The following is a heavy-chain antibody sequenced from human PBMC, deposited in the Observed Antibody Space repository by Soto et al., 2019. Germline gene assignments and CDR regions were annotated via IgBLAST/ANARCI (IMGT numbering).Heavy chain of an antibody. CDR3: ARFLKTLVPAAVVPSYYYYGMDV. CDR1: GGSISSGGYS. V-gene: IGHV4-30-2*02. CDR2: IYHSGST. D-gene: IGHD2-2*01. Sequence: SETLSLTCAVSGGSISSGGYSWSWIRQPPGKGLEWIGYIYHSGSTNYNPSLKSRVTISVDTSKNQFSLKLSSVTAADTAVYYCARFLKTLVPAAVVPSYYYYGMDVWGQGTTVTVSS. J-gene: IGHJ6*02.